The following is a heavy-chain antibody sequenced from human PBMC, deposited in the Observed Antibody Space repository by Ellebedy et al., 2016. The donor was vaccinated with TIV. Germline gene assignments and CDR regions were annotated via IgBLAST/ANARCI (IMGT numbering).Heavy chain of an antibody. V-gene: IGHV3-30*04. Sequence: PGGSLRLSCEASGINFNNYAMHWVRQAPGKGLEWVAVISYDGRNKYYADSVKGRFTMSRDNSRNAVSLHMNSLRAEDTAVYYCARGGHIVVVTSMGLYALDVWGQGTTVTVSS. J-gene: IGHJ6*02. CDR3: ARGGHIVVVTSMGLYALDV. CDR1: GINFNNYA. CDR2: ISYDGRNK. D-gene: IGHD2-21*02.